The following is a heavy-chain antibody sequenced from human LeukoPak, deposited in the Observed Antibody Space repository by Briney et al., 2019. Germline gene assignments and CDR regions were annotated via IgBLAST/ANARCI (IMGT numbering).Heavy chain of an antibody. V-gene: IGHV3-74*03. D-gene: IGHD5-12*01. Sequence: GGSLRLSCVASGFTLSDHWMYWVRQGPGKGLAHVSRIESDASRTTYADSVKGRFTISRDDAKNTMYLQMNSLRAEDTAVYYCVKGGHKLDIQTTRYYYGLDVWGQGTMVTVSS. CDR2: IESDASRT. CDR3: VKGGHKLDIQTTRYYYGLDV. CDR1: GFTLSDHW. J-gene: IGHJ6*02.